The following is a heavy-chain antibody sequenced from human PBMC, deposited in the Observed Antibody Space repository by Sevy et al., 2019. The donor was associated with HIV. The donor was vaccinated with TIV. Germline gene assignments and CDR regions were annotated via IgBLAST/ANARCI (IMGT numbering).Heavy chain of an antibody. CDR1: GFTFTNYG. V-gene: IGHV3-23*01. D-gene: IGHD6-19*01. J-gene: IGHJ4*02. Sequence: GGYLRLSCAASGFTFTNYGMHWVRQAPGKGLEWVSGISNSGANTYYADSVRVRFTVSRDNSKNTVYLQLNSLRAEDTAIYYSAKEWTLLSDWYGEFDYWGQGTLVTVSS. CDR2: ISNSGANT. CDR3: AKEWTLLSDWYGEFDY.